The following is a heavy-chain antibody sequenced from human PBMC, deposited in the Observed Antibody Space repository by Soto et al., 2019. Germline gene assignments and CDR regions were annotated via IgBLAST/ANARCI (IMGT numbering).Heavy chain of an antibody. J-gene: IGHJ5*02. CDR1: GFTFSSYW. D-gene: IGHD3-3*01. V-gene: IGHV3-7*01. CDR3: ARDSLGTIFSFDP. CDR2: IRQDGNEK. Sequence: GGSLRLSCAASGFTFSSYWMSWVRQAPGKGLEWVATIRQDGNEKYYVDSVKGRFTISRDNTKNSLFLQMNNLRAEDTAVYNCARDSLGTIFSFDPWGQRTLVTVSS.